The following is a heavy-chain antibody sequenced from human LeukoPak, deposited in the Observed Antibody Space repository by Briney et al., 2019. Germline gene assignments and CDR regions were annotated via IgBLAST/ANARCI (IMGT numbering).Heavy chain of an antibody. CDR2: ISSSSSTI. V-gene: IGHV3-48*01. CDR3: ARDRSSPDSNWFDP. CDR1: GFTFSSYS. Sequence: GGSLRLSCAASGFTFSSYSMNWVRQAPGKGLEWVSYISSSSSTIYYADSVKGRFTISRDNAKNSLYLQMNSLRAEDTAVYYCARDRSSPDSNWFDPWGQGTLVTVSS. D-gene: IGHD6-13*01. J-gene: IGHJ5*02.